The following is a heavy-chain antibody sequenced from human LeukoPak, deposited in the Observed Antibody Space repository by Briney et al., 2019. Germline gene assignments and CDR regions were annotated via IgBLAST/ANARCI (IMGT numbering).Heavy chain of an antibody. D-gene: IGHD4/OR15-4a*01. CDR1: GFTFNSYG. CDR3: ARGYGESYLNY. J-gene: IGHJ4*02. V-gene: IGHV3-30*02. CDR2: IRYDGSDK. Sequence: PGGSLRLSCGVSGFTFNSYGMHWVRQVPGKGLKWVAFIRYDGSDKYYADSVKGRFTISRDNSKNTLYLQLNSLRTDDMAVYYCARGYGESYLNYWGQGILVTVST.